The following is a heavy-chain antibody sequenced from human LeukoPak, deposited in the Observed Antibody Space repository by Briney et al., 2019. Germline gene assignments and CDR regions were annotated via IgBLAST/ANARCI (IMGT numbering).Heavy chain of an antibody. V-gene: IGHV4-38-2*02. Sequence: PSETLSLTCTVSGYSIGSGYYWGWIRQPPGKGLEWIGSIYHSGSTYYNPSLKSRVTISVDTSKNQFSLKLSSVTAADTAVYYCAREMREGWFDPWGQGTLVTVSS. CDR1: GYSIGSGYY. CDR2: IYHSGST. D-gene: IGHD5-24*01. J-gene: IGHJ5*02. CDR3: AREMREGWFDP.